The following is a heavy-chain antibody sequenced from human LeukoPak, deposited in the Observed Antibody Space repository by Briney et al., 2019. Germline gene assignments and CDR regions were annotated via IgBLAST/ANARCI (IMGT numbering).Heavy chain of an antibody. D-gene: IGHD3-10*01. V-gene: IGHV3-66*01. CDR1: GFSVSNNY. CDR3: ARAFQYRSGTHPFSL. J-gene: IGHJ4*02. Sequence: GGSLRLSCAASGFSVSNNYMTWVRQAPGKGLEWVSVISDGGGTFYADSVKGRFTISRDNFKNTLYLQMNSLRVDDTAVYYCARAFQYRSGTHPFSLWGQGTLVTVSS. CDR2: ISDGGGT.